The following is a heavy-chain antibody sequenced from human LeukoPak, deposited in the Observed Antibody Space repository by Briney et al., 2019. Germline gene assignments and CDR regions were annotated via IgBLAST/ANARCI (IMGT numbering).Heavy chain of an antibody. CDR3: ASGRDAYKTGY. CDR1: GGSFSGYY. D-gene: IGHD5-24*01. V-gene: IGHV4-34*01. J-gene: IGHJ4*02. CDR2: INHSGST. Sequence: SETLSLTCAVYGGSFSGYYWSWIRQPPGKGLEWIGEINHSGSTYYNPSLQSRVAISVDTSKNQFSLKLTSVTAADTAVYYCASGRDAYKTGYWGQGTLVTVSS.